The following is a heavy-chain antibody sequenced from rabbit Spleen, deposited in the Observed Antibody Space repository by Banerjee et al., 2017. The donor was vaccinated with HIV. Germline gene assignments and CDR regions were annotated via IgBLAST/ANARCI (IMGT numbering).Heavy chain of an antibody. CDR1: GFSFSSSYY. D-gene: IGHD1-1*01. J-gene: IGHJ6*01. CDR2: IYAGRSAYT. V-gene: IGHV1S45*01. Sequence: QEQLVESGGGLVQPEGSLTLTCTASGFSFSSSYYMCWVRQAQGKRPEWIACIYAGRSAYTHYASWAKGRFTISKTSSTTVTLQMTSLTAADTATYFCARDLDSGSGYNLRGFDLWGQGTLVTVS. CDR3: ARDLDSGSGYNLRGFDL.